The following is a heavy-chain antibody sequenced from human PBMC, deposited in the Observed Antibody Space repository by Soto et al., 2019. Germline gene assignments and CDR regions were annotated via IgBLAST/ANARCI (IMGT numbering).Heavy chain of an antibody. D-gene: IGHD2-8*01. CDR2: IYPGDSDT. J-gene: IGHJ5*02. CDR1: GYSFTSYW. Sequence: PGESLKISCIGSGYSFTSYWIGWVRQMPGKGLEWMGIIYPGDSDTRYSPSFQGQVTISADKSISTAYLQWSSLKASDTAMYYCARSPRTYGGKRCYNWFDPWGQGTLVTASS. CDR3: ARSPRTYGGKRCYNWFDP. V-gene: IGHV5-51*01.